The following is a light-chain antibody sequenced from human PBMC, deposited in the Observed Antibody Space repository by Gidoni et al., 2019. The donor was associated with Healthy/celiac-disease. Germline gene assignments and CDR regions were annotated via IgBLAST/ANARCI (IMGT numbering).Light chain of an antibody. CDR2: GAS. V-gene: IGKV3-20*01. CDR1: QRVSSSY. Sequence: EIVLTQPPGTLYLSPGERATLSCRASQRVSSSYLAWYQQKPGQAPRLLIYGASSRATGIPDRFSGSGSGTDFTLTISRLEPEDLAVYYCQQYGSSPYTFGQGTKLEIK. CDR3: QQYGSSPYT. J-gene: IGKJ2*01.